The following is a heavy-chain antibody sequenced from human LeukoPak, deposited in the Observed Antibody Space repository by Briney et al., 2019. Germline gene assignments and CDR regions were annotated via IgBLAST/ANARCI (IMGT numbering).Heavy chain of an antibody. CDR2: IKSKTDGGTT. J-gene: IGHJ6*03. V-gene: IGHV3-15*01. CDR3: TTRLRLVVPAAIPYYYYMDV. CDR1: GFTFSNAW. Sequence: GGSLRLSCAASGFTFSNAWMSWVRQAPGKGLEWVGRIKSKTDGGTTDYAAPVKGRFTISRDDSKNTLYLQMNSLKTEDTAVYYCTTRLRLVVPAAIPYYYYMDVWGTGTTVTVSS. D-gene: IGHD2-2*01.